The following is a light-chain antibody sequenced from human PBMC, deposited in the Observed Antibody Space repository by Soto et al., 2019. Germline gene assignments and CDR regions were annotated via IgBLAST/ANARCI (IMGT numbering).Light chain of an antibody. CDR2: GAS. Sequence: EIVLTQSPGTLSLSPGERATLSCRASQSVSSSYLAWYQQQPGQAPRLLIYGASSRATGIPDRFSGSGSGTDFTLTISSLEPEDFAVYYCQQYGSSPPITFGPGTKVDIQ. CDR1: QSVSSSY. V-gene: IGKV3-20*01. J-gene: IGKJ3*01. CDR3: QQYGSSPPIT.